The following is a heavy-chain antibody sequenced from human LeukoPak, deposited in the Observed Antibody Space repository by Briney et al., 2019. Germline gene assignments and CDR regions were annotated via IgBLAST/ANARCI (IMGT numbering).Heavy chain of an antibody. CDR1: GGSISSYY. CDR3: ARQEGQHTAYYFDY. J-gene: IGHJ4*02. Sequence: KPSETLSLTCTVSGGSISSYYWSWIRQPPGKGLEWIGYIYYSGSTNYNPSLKSRVTISVDTSKNQFSLKLSSVTAADTAVYYCARQEGQHTAYYFDYWGQGTLVTVSS. CDR2: IYYSGST. V-gene: IGHV4-59*08. D-gene: IGHD5-18*01.